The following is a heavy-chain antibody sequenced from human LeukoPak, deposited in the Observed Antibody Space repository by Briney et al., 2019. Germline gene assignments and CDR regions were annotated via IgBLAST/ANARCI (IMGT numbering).Heavy chain of an antibody. Sequence: ASVKVSCKASGYTFTSCAMHWVRQAPGQRLEWMGWINAGNGNTKYSQKFQGRVTITRDTSASTAYMELSSLRSEDTAVYYCASGYCSSTSCYKAFDIWGQGTMVTVSS. D-gene: IGHD2-2*02. V-gene: IGHV1-3*01. CDR2: INAGNGNT. CDR3: ASGYCSSTSCYKAFDI. J-gene: IGHJ3*02. CDR1: GYTFTSCA.